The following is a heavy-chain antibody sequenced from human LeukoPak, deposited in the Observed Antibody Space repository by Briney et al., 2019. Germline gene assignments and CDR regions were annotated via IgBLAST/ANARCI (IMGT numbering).Heavy chain of an antibody. CDR2: ISGSGDST. CDR3: ARESENWFDP. V-gene: IGHV3-23*01. CDR1: GFTFSSYA. Sequence: GGSLRLSCAASGFTFSSYAMSWVRQAPGKGLEWVSAISGSGDSTYYADSVKGRFTISRDNAKNSLYLQMNSLRAEDTAVYYCARESENWFDPWGQGTLVTVSS. J-gene: IGHJ5*02.